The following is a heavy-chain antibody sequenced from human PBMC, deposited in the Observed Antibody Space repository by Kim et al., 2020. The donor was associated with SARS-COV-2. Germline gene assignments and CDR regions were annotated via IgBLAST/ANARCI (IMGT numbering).Heavy chain of an antibody. CDR3: ARVRAYYGSGSYSTYYYGMDV. Sequence: ASVKVSCKASGYTFTSYYMHWVRQAPGQGLEWMGIINPSGGSTSYAQKFQGRVTMTRDTSTSTVYMELSSLRSEDTAVYYCARVRAYYGSGSYSTYYYGMDVWGQGTTVTVSS. D-gene: IGHD3-10*01. J-gene: IGHJ6*02. CDR2: INPSGGST. CDR1: GYTFTSYY. V-gene: IGHV1-46*01.